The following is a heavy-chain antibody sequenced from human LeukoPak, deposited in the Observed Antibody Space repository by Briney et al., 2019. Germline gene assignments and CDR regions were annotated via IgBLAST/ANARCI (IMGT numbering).Heavy chain of an antibody. CDR3: TRVGYIDEGFDY. V-gene: IGHV3-7*04. J-gene: IGHJ4*02. D-gene: IGHD5-24*01. Sequence: GGSLRLSCAASGFTFSSTHMVWVRQAPGKGLEWVANIKQDGSKKSYVDSVKGRFTISRDNAKNSLYLQMNSLRAEDTAIYYCTRVGYIDEGFDYWGQGTLVTVSS. CDR2: IKQDGSKK. CDR1: GFTFSSTH.